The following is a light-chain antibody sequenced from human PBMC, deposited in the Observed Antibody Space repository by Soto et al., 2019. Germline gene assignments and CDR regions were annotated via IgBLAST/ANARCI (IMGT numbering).Light chain of an antibody. CDR1: KLGDKY. V-gene: IGLV3-1*01. CDR3: QAWDSSTGV. Sequence: SYELTQPPSVSVSPGQTASITCSGDKLGDKYACWYQQKPGQSPVLGIYQDSKRPSGIPERFSGSNSGNTATLTISGTQAMEEADYYCQAWDSSTGVFGTGTKLTVL. J-gene: IGLJ1*01. CDR2: QDS.